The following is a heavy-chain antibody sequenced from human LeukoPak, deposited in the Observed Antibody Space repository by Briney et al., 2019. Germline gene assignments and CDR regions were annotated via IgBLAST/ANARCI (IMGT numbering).Heavy chain of an antibody. CDR1: GFTFSDYY. CDR3: ASSSGWPYNWFDP. V-gene: IGHV3-11*04. J-gene: IGHJ5*02. CDR2: ISNSGRSK. Sequence: GGSLRLSCAASGFTFSDYYMSWIRQASGKGLEWVSYISNSGRSKYYADSVKGRFTISRDNAKNSVNLQMNSLRAEDTAVYYCASSSGWPYNWFDPWGQGTLVTVSS. D-gene: IGHD6-19*01.